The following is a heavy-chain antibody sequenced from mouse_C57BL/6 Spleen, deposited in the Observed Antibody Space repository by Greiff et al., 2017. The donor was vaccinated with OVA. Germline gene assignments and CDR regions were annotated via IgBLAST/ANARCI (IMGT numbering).Heavy chain of an antibody. CDR3: ARPWRGYDNYAMDD. D-gene: IGHD2-2*01. CDR1: GFTFSDYG. Sequence: EVQRVESGGGLVKPGGSLKLSCAASGFTFSDYGMHWVRQAPEKGLEWVAYISSGSSTIYYADTVKGRFTISRDNAKNTLFLQMTSLRSEDTAMYYCARPWRGYDNYAMDDRGQGTSVTVSS. V-gene: IGHV5-17*01. J-gene: IGHJ4*01. CDR2: ISSGSSTI.